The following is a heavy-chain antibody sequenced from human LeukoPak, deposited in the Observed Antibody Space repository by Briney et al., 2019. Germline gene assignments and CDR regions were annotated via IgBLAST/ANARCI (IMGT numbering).Heavy chain of an antibody. D-gene: IGHD3-10*01. Sequence: GGSLRLSCAASGFTFSDYYMSWIRQAPGKGLEWVSYISSSGSTIYYADSVKGRFTVSRDNAKNSLYLQMNSLRAKDTAVYYCARGADGSGSYLYYYYGMDVWGQGTTVTVSS. J-gene: IGHJ6*02. CDR2: ISSSGSTI. CDR3: ARGADGSGSYLYYYYGMDV. V-gene: IGHV3-11*01. CDR1: GFTFSDYY.